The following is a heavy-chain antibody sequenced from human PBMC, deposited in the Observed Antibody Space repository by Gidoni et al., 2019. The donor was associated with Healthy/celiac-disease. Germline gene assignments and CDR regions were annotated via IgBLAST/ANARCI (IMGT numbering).Heavy chain of an antibody. Sequence: EVQLVESGGGLVQPGGSLRLSCAASGFTFSSYWMHWVRQAPGKGLVWVSRSNSDGSSTSYADSVKGRFTISRDNAKNTLYLQMNSLRAEDTAVYYCARRGYNWNDGFDYWGQGTLVTVSS. CDR2: SNSDGSST. V-gene: IGHV3-74*01. D-gene: IGHD1-1*01. CDR1: GFTFSSYW. J-gene: IGHJ4*02. CDR3: ARRGYNWNDGFDY.